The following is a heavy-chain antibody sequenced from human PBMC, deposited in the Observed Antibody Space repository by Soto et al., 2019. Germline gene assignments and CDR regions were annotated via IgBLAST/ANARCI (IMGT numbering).Heavy chain of an antibody. Sequence: SETLSLTCTVSGGSISSPDYYGSWIRHHPGKGLEWIGYIYYSGNTYFTPSLKSRLTMSVDTSRNQLSLDLKSVTVADTAFYYCAKAGSWYLDSWGQGILVTVSS. CDR1: GGSISSPDYY. J-gene: IGHJ4*02. V-gene: IGHV4-31*03. CDR3: AKAGSWYLDS. CDR2: IYYSGNT. D-gene: IGHD3-10*01.